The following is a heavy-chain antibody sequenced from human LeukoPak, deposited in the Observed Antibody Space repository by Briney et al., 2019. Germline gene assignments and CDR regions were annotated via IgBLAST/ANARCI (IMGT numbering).Heavy chain of an antibody. CDR3: ARGPFTSYYGSGSYYIDY. V-gene: IGHV1-8*01. Sequence: ASVKVSCKASGYTFTSYDINWVRQATGQGLEWMGWMNPNSGNTGYAQKFQGRVTMTRNTSISAAYMELSSLRSEDTAVYYCARGPFTSYYGSGSYYIDYWGQGTLVTVSS. J-gene: IGHJ4*02. CDR1: GYTFTSYD. D-gene: IGHD3-10*01. CDR2: MNPNSGNT.